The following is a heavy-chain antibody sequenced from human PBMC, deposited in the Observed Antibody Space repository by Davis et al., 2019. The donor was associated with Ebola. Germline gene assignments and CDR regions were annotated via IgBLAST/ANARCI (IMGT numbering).Heavy chain of an antibody. CDR1: GFTFSSYG. J-gene: IGHJ4*02. D-gene: IGHD3-3*01. Sequence: GESLKISCAASGFTFSSYGMHWVRQAPGKGLEWVAVISYDGSNKYYADSVKGRFTISRDNSKNSVDLQMHSLRAEDTAVYYCARERLSGFWSGYPDYWGQGTLVTVSS. V-gene: IGHV3-30*03. CDR2: ISYDGSNK. CDR3: ARERLSGFWSGYPDY.